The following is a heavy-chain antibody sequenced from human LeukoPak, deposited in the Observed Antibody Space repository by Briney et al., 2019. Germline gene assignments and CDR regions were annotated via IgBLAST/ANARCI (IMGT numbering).Heavy chain of an antibody. CDR2: IYYSGIT. CDR3: ARHKGSQHYYGSGSYYLGWFDP. Sequence: PSETLSLTCTVSGGSISSSSYYWGWIRQPPGKGLEWLGSIYYSGITYYNPSLKSRVTISVDTSKNQFSLKLSSVTAADTAVYYCARHKGSQHYYGSGSYYLGWFDPWGQGTLVTVSS. CDR1: GGSISSSSYY. J-gene: IGHJ5*02. V-gene: IGHV4-39*01. D-gene: IGHD3-10*01.